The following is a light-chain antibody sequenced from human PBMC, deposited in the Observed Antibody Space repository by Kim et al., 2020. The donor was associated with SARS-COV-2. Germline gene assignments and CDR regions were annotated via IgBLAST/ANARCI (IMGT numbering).Light chain of an antibody. CDR3: CSYAGSSTFVV. V-gene: IGLV2-23*02. J-gene: IGLJ2*01. Sequence: QSINIPCTGTSSDVGNYHLVSGYRQRRGKAPKLIIFEVSKRPSGVSDRFSGSKSGDTASLTISGLQAEDEGDYYCCSYAGSSTFVVFGGGTQLTVL. CDR2: EVS. CDR1: SSDVGNYHL.